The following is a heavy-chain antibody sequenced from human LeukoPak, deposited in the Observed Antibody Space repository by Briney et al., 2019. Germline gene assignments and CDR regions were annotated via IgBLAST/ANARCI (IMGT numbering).Heavy chain of an antibody. CDR3: AREDYYDPV. V-gene: IGHV3-21*04. CDR1: GFTVSSNY. J-gene: IGHJ4*02. CDR2: ISGSSSYI. D-gene: IGHD3-22*01. Sequence: GGSLRLSCAASGFTVSSNYMSWVRQAPGKGLEWVSSISGSSSYIYYADSLKGRFTISRDNAKNSLYLQMNSLRAEDTAVYYCAREDYYDPVWGQGTLVTVSS.